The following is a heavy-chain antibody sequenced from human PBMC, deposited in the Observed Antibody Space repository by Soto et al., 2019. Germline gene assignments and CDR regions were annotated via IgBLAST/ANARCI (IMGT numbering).Heavy chain of an antibody. CDR3: ARDEEAGIAVAGTQAFRY. Sequence: EWMGRIIPILGIANYAQKFQGRVTITADKSTSTAYMELSSLRSEDTAVYYRARDEEAGIAVAGTQAFRYWGQGTLVTVSS. CDR2: IIPILGIA. V-gene: IGHV1-69*04. D-gene: IGHD6-19*01. J-gene: IGHJ4*02.